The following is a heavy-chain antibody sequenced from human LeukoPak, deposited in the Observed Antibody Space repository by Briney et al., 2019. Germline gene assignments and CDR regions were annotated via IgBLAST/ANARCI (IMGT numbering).Heavy chain of an antibody. CDR2: INPNIGGT. CDR1: GYTFTDYY. J-gene: IGHJ5*02. V-gene: IGHV1-2*02. CDR3: ARENVYSSSSGSNWFDP. Sequence: ASVTVSCKASGYTFTDYYMLWVRQAPGQPLEWMGWINPNIGGTNYAQKFQGRVTMTRDTSISTAYMELSRLRSDDTAVYYCARENVYSSSSGSNWFDPWGQGTLVTVSS. D-gene: IGHD6-6*01.